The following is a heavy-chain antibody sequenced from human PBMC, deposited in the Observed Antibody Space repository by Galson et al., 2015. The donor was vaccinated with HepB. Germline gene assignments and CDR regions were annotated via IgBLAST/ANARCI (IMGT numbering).Heavy chain of an antibody. CDR3: ARGVLDRGDDSPGYCYNWFDA. D-gene: IGHD3-9*01. J-gene: IGHJ5*02. CDR2: ISWNRGRI. V-gene: IGHV3-9*01. CDR1: GFRLDDYA. Sequence: SLRLSCAASGFRLDDYAMHWVRQAPGKSLEWVSGISWNRGRIGYADSVKGRVTISADKANNSLFLQMNSLRAEDTALYYCARGVLDRGDDSPGYCYNWFDAWGQGILVTVAS.